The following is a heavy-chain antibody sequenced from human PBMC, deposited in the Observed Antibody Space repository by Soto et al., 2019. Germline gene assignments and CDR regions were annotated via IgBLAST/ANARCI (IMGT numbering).Heavy chain of an antibody. V-gene: IGHV1-18*01. CDR2: ISAYNGNT. CDR3: ATAEYSSSSGCFDI. D-gene: IGHD6-6*01. J-gene: IGHJ3*02. Sequence: ASVKVSCKASGYTFTSYGISWVRQAPGQGLEWMGWISAYNGNTNYAQKLQGRVTMTTDTSTSTAYMELRSLRSEDTAVYYCATAEYSSSSGCFDIWGQGTMVTVSS. CDR1: GYTFTSYG.